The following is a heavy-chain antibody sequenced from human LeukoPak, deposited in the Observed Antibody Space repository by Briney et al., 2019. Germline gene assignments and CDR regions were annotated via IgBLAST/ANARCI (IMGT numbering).Heavy chain of an antibody. CDR2: ISWSSGRV. CDR1: GFTFADYA. D-gene: IGHD3-9*01. V-gene: IGHV3-9*01. Sequence: GRSLRLSCAGSGFTFADYAMHWVRQAPGKGLEWVSSISWSSGRVAYADFVKGRFTISRDNAKKSLYLQMKSLRGDDTGFYYCAKVASTYDILTGATDGWGQGILVTVSS. J-gene: IGHJ4*02. CDR3: AKVASTYDILTGATDG.